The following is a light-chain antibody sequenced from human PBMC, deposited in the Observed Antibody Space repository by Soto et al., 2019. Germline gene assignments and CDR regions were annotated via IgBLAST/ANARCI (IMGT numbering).Light chain of an antibody. V-gene: IGLV2-14*01. Sequence: QSALTQPASVSGSPGQSITISCAGTSSDVGGYNYVSWYQQHPGKAPKLMIYDVSNRPSGVSNRFSGSKSGSTASLTISGLQAEDEADYWCSSYTSSSTLVVFGGGTKLTVL. CDR1: SSDVGGYNY. CDR3: SSYTSSSTLVV. CDR2: DVS. J-gene: IGLJ2*01.